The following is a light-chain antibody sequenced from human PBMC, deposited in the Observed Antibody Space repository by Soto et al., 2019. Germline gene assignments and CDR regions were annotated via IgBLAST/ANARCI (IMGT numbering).Light chain of an antibody. J-gene: IGKJ5*01. CDR1: QSIRTY. CDR3: QQSLDHPIT. Sequence: DIQMTQSPSSLSASVGDRVSITCRASQSIRTYLNWFQQKPGEAPNLLIYAASTLHNGVPSRFSGSGSGTDFTLTISSLQPEDFATYYCQQSLDHPITFGQGTRLENK. CDR2: AAS. V-gene: IGKV1-39*01.